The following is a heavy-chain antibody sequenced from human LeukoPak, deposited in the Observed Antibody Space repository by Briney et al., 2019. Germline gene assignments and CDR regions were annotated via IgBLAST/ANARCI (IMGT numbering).Heavy chain of an antibody. CDR3: AKFSAVTPTALDY. CDR1: GFTFSYYA. D-gene: IGHD5-18*01. V-gene: IGHV3-23*01. Sequence: PGGSLRLSCAASGFTFSYYAMSWVRQAPGKGLEWVSTIVDSGGSTFYADAVKGRFTISRDNSGNTLYLQMNSLRAEDTAVYYCAKFSAVTPTALDYWGQGTLVTVSS. CDR2: IVDSGGST. J-gene: IGHJ4*02.